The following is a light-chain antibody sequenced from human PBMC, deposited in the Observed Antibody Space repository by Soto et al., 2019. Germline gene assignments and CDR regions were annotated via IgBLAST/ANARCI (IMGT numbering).Light chain of an antibody. CDR1: QSILYSSNNKND. V-gene: IGKV4-1*01. CDR2: WAS. Sequence: DIVMTQSPDSLAVSLGERATINCKSSQSILYSSNNKNDLAWYQQKPGQPPKLLIYWASTRESGVPDRFSGSGSGTDFTLTISSLHAEDVAVYSCQQYYSTPLTFGGGNKVAIK. CDR3: QQYYSTPLT. J-gene: IGKJ4*01.